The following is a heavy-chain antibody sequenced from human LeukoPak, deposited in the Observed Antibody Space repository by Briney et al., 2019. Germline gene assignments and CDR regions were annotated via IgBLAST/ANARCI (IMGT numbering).Heavy chain of an antibody. CDR1: GFTLSDYY. CDR3: ARGYYDNSGYYFPFDY. CDR2: IRSSSSYT. Sequence: GGSLRLSCAASGFTLSDYYMSWIRQAPRTGLEWVSYIRSSSSYTNYADSVKGPFTISRDNAKNSLYLQMNSLRAEDTAVYYCARGYYDNSGYYFPFDYWGQGTLVTVSS. V-gene: IGHV3-11*06. J-gene: IGHJ4*02. D-gene: IGHD3-22*01.